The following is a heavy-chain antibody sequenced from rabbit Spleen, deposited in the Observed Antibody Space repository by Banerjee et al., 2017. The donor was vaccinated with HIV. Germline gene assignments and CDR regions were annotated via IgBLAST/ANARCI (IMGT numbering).Heavy chain of an antibody. D-gene: IGHD1-1*01. CDR3: ARDTSSSFSSYGMDL. Sequence: QEQLVESGGGLVKPEGSLTLTCKASGFSYSDRDVMCWVRQAPGKGLQWIACINTYTGKAVYATWAKGRFTISKTSSTTVTLQMTSLTAADTATYFCARDTSSSFSSYGMDLWGPGSLVTVS. V-gene: IGHV1S45*01. CDR2: INTYTGKA. CDR1: GFSYSDRDV. J-gene: IGHJ6*01.